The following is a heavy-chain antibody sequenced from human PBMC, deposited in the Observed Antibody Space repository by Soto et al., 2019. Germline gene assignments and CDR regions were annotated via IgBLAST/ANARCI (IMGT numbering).Heavy chain of an antibody. CDR1: GFTFDDYG. D-gene: IGHD2-2*01. V-gene: IGHV3-20*01. Sequence: GGSLRLSCAASGFTFDDYGMSWVRQAPGKGLEWVSGINWNGGSTGYADSVKGRFTISRDNAKNSLYLQMNSLRAEDTALYHCARSLYLGHCSSTSCPAWFDPWGQGTLVTVSS. CDR3: ARSLYLGHCSSTSCPAWFDP. CDR2: INWNGGST. J-gene: IGHJ5*02.